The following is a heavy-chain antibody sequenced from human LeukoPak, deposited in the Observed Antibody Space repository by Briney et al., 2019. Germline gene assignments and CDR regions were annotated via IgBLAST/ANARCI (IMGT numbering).Heavy chain of an antibody. D-gene: IGHD3-22*01. CDR1: GFTFSSYS. CDR2: NSSSSSYI. J-gene: IGHJ4*02. Sequence: GGSLRLSCAASGFTFSSYSMNWVRQAPGKGLEWVSSNSSSSSYIYYADSVKGRFTISRDNAKNSLYLQMNSLRAEDTAVYYCAGLHYYDSSGYYYADYWGQGTLVSVSS. CDR3: AGLHYYDSSGYYYADY. V-gene: IGHV3-21*01.